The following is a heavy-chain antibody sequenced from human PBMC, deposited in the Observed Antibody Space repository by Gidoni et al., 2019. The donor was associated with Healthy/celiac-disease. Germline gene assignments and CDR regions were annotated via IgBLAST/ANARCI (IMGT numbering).Heavy chain of an antibody. CDR3: ARDRAGAVPGPTYLGVVPQDYYGMDV. CDR2: IYHSGST. CDR1: GGSISSSNW. V-gene: IGHV4-4*02. D-gene: IGHD6-19*01. Sequence: QVQLQESGPGLVKPSGTVSLTCAVSGGSISSSNWWSWVRQPPGKGLEWIGEIYHSGSTNYNPALKSRVTISVDKSKNQFSLKLSSVTAADTAVYYGARDRAGAVPGPTYLGVVPQDYYGMDVWGQGTTVTVSS. J-gene: IGHJ6*02.